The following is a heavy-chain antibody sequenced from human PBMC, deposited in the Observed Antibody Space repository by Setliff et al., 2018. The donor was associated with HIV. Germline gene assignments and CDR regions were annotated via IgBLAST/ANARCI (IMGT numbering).Heavy chain of an antibody. CDR2: IYTSGST. CDR1: GGSTNNYY. D-gene: IGHD3-10*01. J-gene: IGHJ4*02. Sequence: SETLSLTCAVSGGSTNNYYLTWIRQPPGKGLEWIGYIYTSGSTSYNPSLKSRVTISTDTSKNQFSLKVRSVTAADTAVYYCARWHPPYGFWEEDYWGQGILVTVSS. CDR3: ARWHPPYGFWEEDY. V-gene: IGHV4-4*08.